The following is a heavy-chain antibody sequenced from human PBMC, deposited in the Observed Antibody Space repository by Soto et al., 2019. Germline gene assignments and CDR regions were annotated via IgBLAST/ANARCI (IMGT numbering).Heavy chain of an antibody. V-gene: IGHV3-48*04. Sequence: GGSLRLSCEGSGFTFSAYAMNWVRQAPGKGLEWVSYISSRSDTLYYADSVKGRFTISRDNAKNTLYLQMNSLRAEDTAVYYCAKDPEGPYERGDAFDIWGQGTMVTVSS. J-gene: IGHJ3*02. CDR1: GFTFSAYA. D-gene: IGHD3-10*01. CDR3: AKDPEGPYERGDAFDI. CDR2: ISSRSDTL.